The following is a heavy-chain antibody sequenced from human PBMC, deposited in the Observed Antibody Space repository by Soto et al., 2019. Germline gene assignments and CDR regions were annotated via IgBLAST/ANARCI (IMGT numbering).Heavy chain of an antibody. D-gene: IGHD3-9*01. CDR3: ARNYDILTGYQTFDY. Sequence: SVKVSCKASGGTFSSYTISWVRQAPGQGLEWMGRIIPILGIANYAQKFQGRVTITADKSTSTAYMELRSLRSDDTAVYYCARNYDILTGYQTFDYWGQGTLVTVSS. CDR2: IIPILGIA. J-gene: IGHJ4*02. V-gene: IGHV1-69*02. CDR1: GGTFSSYT.